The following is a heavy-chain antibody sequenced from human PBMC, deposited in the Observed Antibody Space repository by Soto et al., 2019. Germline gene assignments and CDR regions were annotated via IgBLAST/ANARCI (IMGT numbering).Heavy chain of an antibody. V-gene: IGHV3-15*07. CDR3: TTGSTVVTPFRYWYFDL. CDR1: GFTFSNTW. CDR2: IKSKTDAGTT. Sequence: GGSLRLSCAASGFTFSNTWMNWVRQAPGKGLEWVGHIKSKTDAGTTDYAAPVKGRFTISRDDSKNTLYLQMNSLKTEDTAVYYCTTGSTVVTPFRYWYFDLWGRGALVTVSS. D-gene: IGHD4-17*01. J-gene: IGHJ2*01.